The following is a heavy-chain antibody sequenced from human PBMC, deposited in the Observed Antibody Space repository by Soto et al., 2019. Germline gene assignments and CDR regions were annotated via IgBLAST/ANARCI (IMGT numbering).Heavy chain of an antibody. Sequence: GASVKVSCKASGYTFTSYCISWVLQAPGQGLEWMRWISAYNGNTNYAQKLQGRVTMTTDTSTSTAYMELRSLRSDDTAVYYCARVGASITIFGVVIGGGDYYYGMDVWGQGTTVTVSS. J-gene: IGHJ6*02. CDR3: ARVGASITIFGVVIGGGDYYYGMDV. CDR2: ISAYNGNT. CDR1: GYTFTSYC. V-gene: IGHV1-18*01. D-gene: IGHD3-3*01.